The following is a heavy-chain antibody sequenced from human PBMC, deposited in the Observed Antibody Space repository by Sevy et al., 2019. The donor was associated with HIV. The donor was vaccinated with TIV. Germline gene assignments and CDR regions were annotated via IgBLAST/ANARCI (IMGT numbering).Heavy chain of an antibody. CDR1: GFTFDDYA. V-gene: IGHV3-9*01. CDR2: ISWNSGSI. D-gene: IGHD2-15*01. J-gene: IGHJ5*02. CDR3: AKYGYGGNDWDGWFDP. Sequence: GGYLRLSCAASGFTFDDYAMHWVRQAPGKGLERVSGISWNSGSIGYADSVKGRFTISRDNAKNSLYLQMNSLRAEDTALYYCAKYGYGGNDWDGWFDPWGQGTLVTVSS.